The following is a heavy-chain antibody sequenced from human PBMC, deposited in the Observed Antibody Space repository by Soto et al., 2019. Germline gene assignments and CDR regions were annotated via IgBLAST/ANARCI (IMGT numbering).Heavy chain of an antibody. CDR1: GFTFSNFA. V-gene: IGHV3-30*04. CDR3: ASVLDY. D-gene: IGHD3-10*02. Sequence: GGSLRLSCAASGFTFSNFAAQWVRQAPGKGLEWVAAVSYDGNSKDYADSVKGRFTISRDNFKNTLYLEMNSLRVEDTAVYYCASVLDYWGQGTLVTVSS. J-gene: IGHJ4*02. CDR2: VSYDGNSK.